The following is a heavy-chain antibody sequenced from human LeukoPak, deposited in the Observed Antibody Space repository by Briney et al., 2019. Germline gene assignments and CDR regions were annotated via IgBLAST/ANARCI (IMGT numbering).Heavy chain of an antibody. D-gene: IGHD1-14*01. CDR3: VKDNPLDY. V-gene: IGHV3-30*02. CDR1: GFTFSNYG. CDR2: IRYDGNNK. Sequence: PGGSLRPSCGASGFTFSNYGMLWVRQAPGKGLEWVAFIRYDGNNKLYADSMKGRFTISRDNSKNTLYLHINSLRAEDTAVYYCVKDNPLDYWGQGTLVTVSS. J-gene: IGHJ4*02.